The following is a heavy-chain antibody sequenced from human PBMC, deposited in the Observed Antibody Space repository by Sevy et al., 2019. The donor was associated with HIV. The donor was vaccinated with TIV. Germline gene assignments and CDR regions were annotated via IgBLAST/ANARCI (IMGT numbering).Heavy chain of an antibody. V-gene: IGHV4-61*01. CDR3: ARDPYGSGSDRHYGIDY. Sequence: SETLSLTCTVSGGSVSSGSYYWSWIRQPPGKGLEWIGYIYYSGSTNYNPSLKSRVTISVDTSKNQFSLKLSPVTAADTAVYYCARDPYGSGSDRHYGIDYWGQGTLVTVSS. D-gene: IGHD3-10*01. J-gene: IGHJ4*02. CDR2: IYYSGST. CDR1: GGSVSSGSYY.